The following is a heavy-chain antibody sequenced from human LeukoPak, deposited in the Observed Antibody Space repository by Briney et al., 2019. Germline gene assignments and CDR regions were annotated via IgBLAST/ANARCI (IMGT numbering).Heavy chain of an antibody. CDR2: ISSSGSTI. CDR1: GFTFSDYY. V-gene: IGHV3-11*04. CDR3: AKESFYYDSSGYYYPVDY. J-gene: IGHJ4*02. D-gene: IGHD3-22*01. Sequence: GGSLRLSCAASGFTFSDYYMSWIRQAPGKGLEWVSYISSSGSTIYYADSVKGRFTISRDNAKNSLYLQMNSLRAEDTAVYYCAKESFYYDSSGYYYPVDYWGQGTLVTVSS.